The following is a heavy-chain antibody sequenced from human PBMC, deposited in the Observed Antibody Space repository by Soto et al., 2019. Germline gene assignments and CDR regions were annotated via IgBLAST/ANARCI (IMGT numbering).Heavy chain of an antibody. J-gene: IGHJ4*02. CDR1: GFNYRNYD. CDR3: ARGVDY. CDR2: IGRSGAKI. V-gene: IGHV3-23*01. Sequence: EVQLLESGGGLVQPGGSLRLSCAASGFNYRNYDMSWVRQAPGKGLEWVADIGRSGAKIYYADSVKGRFTISRDNAKNALYLHMTSLRADDTAVYYCARGVDYWGQGTLVTVSS.